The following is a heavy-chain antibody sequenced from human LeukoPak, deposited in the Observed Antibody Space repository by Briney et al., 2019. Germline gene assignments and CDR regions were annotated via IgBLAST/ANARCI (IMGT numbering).Heavy chain of an antibody. CDR3: ARVKGSNWFDP. V-gene: IGHV4-59*01. D-gene: IGHD6-6*01. CDR1: GVSISIYY. J-gene: IGHJ5*02. Sequence: PSETLSPTCTVSGVSISIYYWSWIRQPPGKGLEWIGYIYNSESPYYNPSLKSRVTISLDTSKNQFSLRLNSVTAADTAVYYCARVKGSNWFDPWGQGTLVTVSS. CDR2: IYNSESP.